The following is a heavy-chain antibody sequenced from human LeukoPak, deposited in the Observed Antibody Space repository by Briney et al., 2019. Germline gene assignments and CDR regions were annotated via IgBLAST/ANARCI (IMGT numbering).Heavy chain of an antibody. CDR1: GFTFSDYY. D-gene: IGHD2-2*01. Sequence: GGSLRLSCAASGFTFSDYYMSWIRQAPGKGLEWVSYISSSGSTIYYADSVKGRFTISRDNAKNSLYLQMNSLRAEDTAVYYCAREVVLPAAIRFIDYWGQGTLVTVSS. CDR2: ISSSGSTI. V-gene: IGHV3-11*01. CDR3: AREVVLPAAIRFIDY. J-gene: IGHJ4*02.